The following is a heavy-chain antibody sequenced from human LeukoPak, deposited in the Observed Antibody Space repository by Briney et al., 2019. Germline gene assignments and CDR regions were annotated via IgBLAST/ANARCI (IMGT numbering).Heavy chain of an antibody. Sequence: SETLSLTCAVYGGSFSGYCWSWIRQPPGKGLEWIGEINHSGSTNYNPSLKSRVTISVDTSKNQFSLKLSSVTAADTAVYYCARGGYFDWLTFDYWGQGTLVTVSS. D-gene: IGHD3-9*01. CDR3: ARGGYFDWLTFDY. J-gene: IGHJ4*02. V-gene: IGHV4-34*01. CDR1: GGSFSGYC. CDR2: INHSGST.